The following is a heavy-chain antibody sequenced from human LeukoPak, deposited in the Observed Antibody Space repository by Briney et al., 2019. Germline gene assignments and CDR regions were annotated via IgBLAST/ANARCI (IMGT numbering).Heavy chain of an antibody. V-gene: IGHV3-23*01. Sequence: GESLKISCAASGFIFSSFAMRWVRLAPGKGLEWVSAISGSGDTTYYTDSVKGRFTISRDNSKNTVCLQMNSLRAEDTAVYYCARDPIAAAGHFDYWGQGTLVTVSS. CDR2: ISGSGDTT. CDR1: GFIFSSFA. J-gene: IGHJ4*02. CDR3: ARDPIAAAGHFDY. D-gene: IGHD6-13*01.